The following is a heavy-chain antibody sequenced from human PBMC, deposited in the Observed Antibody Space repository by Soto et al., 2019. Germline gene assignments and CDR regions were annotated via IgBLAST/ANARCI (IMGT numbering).Heavy chain of an antibody. CDR1: GYTFASYC. Sequence: ASVKVSCKASGYTFASYCMHWVRQAPGQGLEWMGIINPSGGSTSYAQKFQGRVTMTRDTSTSTVYMELSSLRSEDTAVYYCARDRAYCGGDCFEPDAFDIWGQGTMVTVSS. CDR3: ARDRAYCGGDCFEPDAFDI. V-gene: IGHV1-46*01. D-gene: IGHD2-21*02. J-gene: IGHJ3*02. CDR2: INPSGGST.